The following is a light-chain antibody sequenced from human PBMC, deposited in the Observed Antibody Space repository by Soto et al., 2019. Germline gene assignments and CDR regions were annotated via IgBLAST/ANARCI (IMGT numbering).Light chain of an antibody. CDR1: SSDVGGHNY. V-gene: IGLV2-14*01. Sequence: QSALTQPASVSGSPGQSITIPCTGTSSDVGGHNYVSWYQQHPGKAPKLIIYEVTNRPSGVSNRFSGSKSGNTASLTISGLQAEDEADYYCTSYTRSATPYIYGSGTKVTVL. J-gene: IGLJ1*01. CDR2: EVT. CDR3: TSYTRSATPYI.